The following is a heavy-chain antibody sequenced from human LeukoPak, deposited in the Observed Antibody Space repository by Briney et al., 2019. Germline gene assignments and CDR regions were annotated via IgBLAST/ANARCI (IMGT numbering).Heavy chain of an antibody. CDR1: GFTVSSNY. CDR3: ARETDDSYYYGMDV. D-gene: IGHD5-24*01. Sequence: GGSLRLSCAASGFTVSSNYMSCVRHAPGKGLECVSVIYSGGSTYYADSVKGRFTISRHNSKNTLYLQMNSLRAEDTAVYYCARETDDSYYYGMDVWGQGTTVTVSS. J-gene: IGHJ6*02. V-gene: IGHV3-53*04. CDR2: IYSGGST.